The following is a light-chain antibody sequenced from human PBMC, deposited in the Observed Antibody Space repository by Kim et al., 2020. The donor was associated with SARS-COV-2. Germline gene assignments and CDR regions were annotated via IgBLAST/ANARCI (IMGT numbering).Light chain of an antibody. Sequence: ASVGDSVTITCRASQSISSYLHWYQLKPGKAPTLLIFAASILQSGVPLRFSGSGSGTDFSLTISSLQPEDFATYYCQQSYITPQTFGQGTKVDI. J-gene: IGKJ1*01. CDR3: QQSYITPQT. CDR1: QSISSY. CDR2: AAS. V-gene: IGKV1-39*01.